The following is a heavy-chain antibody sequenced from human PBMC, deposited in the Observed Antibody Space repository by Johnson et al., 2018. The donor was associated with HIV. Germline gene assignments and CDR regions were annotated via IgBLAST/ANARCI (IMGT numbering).Heavy chain of an antibody. CDR3: ARGVGSTTVAACDI. CDR1: GFTFSSYA. D-gene: IGHD1-26*01. J-gene: IGHJ3*02. Sequence: QVQLVESGGGVVQPGRSLRLSCAASGFTFSSYAMHWVRQAPGKGLEWVAVISYDGSNKYYADSVKGRFTISRDNAKNSLYLQMNSLRADDTALYYCARGVGSTTVAACDIWGQGTLVTVSS. V-gene: IGHV3-30-3*01. CDR2: ISYDGSNK.